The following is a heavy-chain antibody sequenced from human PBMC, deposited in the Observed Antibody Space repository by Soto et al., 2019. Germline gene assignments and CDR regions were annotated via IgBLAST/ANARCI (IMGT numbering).Heavy chain of an antibody. D-gene: IGHD5-18*01. CDR2: IYYSGST. J-gene: IGHJ6*02. CDR1: GGSIRSGGYY. V-gene: IGHV4-31*03. CDR3: ARDRLMATAGTARHYFGLDV. Sequence: PSETVSLTCTVSGGSIRSGGYYWSWLRQSPRRGLEWIGNIYYSGSTYYNPSLKSRLTISVDTSKNQFSLNLSSVTAADTAVYYCARDRLMATAGTARHYFGLDVWGQGTTVTVSS.